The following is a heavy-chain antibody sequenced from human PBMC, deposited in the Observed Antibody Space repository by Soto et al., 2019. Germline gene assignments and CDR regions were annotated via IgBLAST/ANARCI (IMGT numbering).Heavy chain of an antibody. D-gene: IGHD3-22*01. CDR1: GYTFTGYY. J-gene: IGHJ4*02. CDR2: INPNSGGT. CDR3: AVNPLHYYDSSGYYFVY. V-gene: IGHV1-2*02. Sequence: QVQRVQSGAEVKKPGASVKVSCKASGYTFTGYYMHWVRQAPGQGLEWMGWINPNSGGTNYAQKCQGRGTMTRDTSISTAYMERSRLRSDDTAVYYCAVNPLHYYDSSGYYFVYWGQGTLVTVSS.